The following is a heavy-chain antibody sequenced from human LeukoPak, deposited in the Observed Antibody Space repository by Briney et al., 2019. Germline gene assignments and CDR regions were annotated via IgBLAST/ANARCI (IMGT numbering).Heavy chain of an antibody. Sequence: PSETLSLTCAVYGGSFSGYYWSWIRQPPGKGLEWIGEINHSGSTNYNPSLKSRVTISVDTSKNQFSLKLSSVTAADTAVYYCARHLRRSLWFGELFGYFDYWGQGTLVTVSS. D-gene: IGHD3-10*01. CDR2: INHSGST. J-gene: IGHJ4*02. V-gene: IGHV4-34*01. CDR3: ARHLRRSLWFGELFGYFDY. CDR1: GGSFSGYY.